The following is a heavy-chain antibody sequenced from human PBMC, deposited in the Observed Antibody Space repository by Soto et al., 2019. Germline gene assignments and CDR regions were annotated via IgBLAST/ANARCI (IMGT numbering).Heavy chain of an antibody. V-gene: IGHV2-70*01. CDR3: ARTSGGNSDGAFDY. J-gene: IGHJ4*02. D-gene: IGHD2-21*02. CDR1: GFSLSTSGMC. Sequence: PTLVNPTQTLTLTCTFSGFSLSTSGMCVSWIRQPPGKALERLALIDWDDDKYYSTSLKTRLTISKDTSKNQVVLTMTNVDPVDTATYYCARTSGGNSDGAFDYWGQGTLVTVSS. CDR2: IDWDDDK.